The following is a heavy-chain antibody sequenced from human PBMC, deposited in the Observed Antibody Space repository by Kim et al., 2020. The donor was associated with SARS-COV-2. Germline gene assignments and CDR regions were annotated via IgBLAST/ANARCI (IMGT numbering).Heavy chain of an antibody. CDR2: INPNGGST. J-gene: IGHJ4*02. CDR1: GYTFTSYY. CDR3: ASGPPSWYALDY. D-gene: IGHD2-15*01. V-gene: IGHV1-46*01. Sequence: ASVKVSCKASGYTFTSYYMHWVRQAPGQGLEWMGIINPNGGSTSYAQKFQGRVTMTRDTSTSTVYMELSSLRSEDTAVYYCASGPPSWYALDYWGQGTLVTVSS.